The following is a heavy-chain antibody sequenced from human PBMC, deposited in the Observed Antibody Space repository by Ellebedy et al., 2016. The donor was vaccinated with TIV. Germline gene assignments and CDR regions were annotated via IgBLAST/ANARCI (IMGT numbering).Heavy chain of an antibody. CDR3: ATDKPSYYFGSGSY. CDR2: IKSKTDGGTT. CDR1: GFTFSNAW. J-gene: IGHJ4*02. Sequence: GESLKISCAASGFTFSNAWMSWVRQAPGKGLEWVGRIKSKTDGGTTNYAAPVQGRFTISRDDSTSTLYLQMTSLQTEDTAVYYCATDKPSYYFGSGSYWGQGTLVTVSS. V-gene: IGHV3-15*01. D-gene: IGHD3-10*01.